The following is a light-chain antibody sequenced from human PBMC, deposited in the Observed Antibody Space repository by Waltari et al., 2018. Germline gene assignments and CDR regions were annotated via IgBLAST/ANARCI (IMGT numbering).Light chain of an antibody. CDR2: DVS. Sequence: QSALTQPASACGSRGPSITTSCTGTSSDVGGYNYVSWYQQQPGKAPKLMIYDVSNRPSAVSNRFSGSKSGNTASLTISGLQAEDEADYYCSSYTSSRVVVFGGGTKLTVL. CDR1: SSDVGGYNY. V-gene: IGLV2-14*03. J-gene: IGLJ2*01. CDR3: SSYTSSRVVV.